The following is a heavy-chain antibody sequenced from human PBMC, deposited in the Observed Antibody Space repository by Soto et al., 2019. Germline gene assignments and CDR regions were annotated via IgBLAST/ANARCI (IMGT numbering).Heavy chain of an antibody. CDR2: ISSSGATT. CDR3: ANSWGLKPPFDC. V-gene: IGHV3-23*01. Sequence: LRLSCAASGLIFNNNAMTWVRQAPGQGLEWVATISSSGATTYYADSVKGRFTISRDNSKDTLYLLMGSLRVGDTAVYFCANSWGLKPPFDCWGQGALVTVSS. CDR1: GLIFNNNA. J-gene: IGHJ4*02. D-gene: IGHD7-27*01.